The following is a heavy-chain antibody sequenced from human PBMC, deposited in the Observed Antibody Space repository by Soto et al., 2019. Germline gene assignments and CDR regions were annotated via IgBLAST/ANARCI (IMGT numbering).Heavy chain of an antibody. J-gene: IGHJ4*02. V-gene: IGHV4-59*01. D-gene: IGHD3-22*01. CDR2: IYYSGST. CDR3: ARARRTYYDSSGYYLLPSTFDY. CDR1: GGSISSYY. Sequence: QVQLQESGPGLVKPSETLSLTCTVSGGSISSYYWSWIRQPPGKGLEWIGYIYYSGSTNYNPSLKSRVTISVDTSKNQFSLKLSSVTAADTAVYYCARARRTYYDSSGYYLLPSTFDYWGQGTLVTVSS.